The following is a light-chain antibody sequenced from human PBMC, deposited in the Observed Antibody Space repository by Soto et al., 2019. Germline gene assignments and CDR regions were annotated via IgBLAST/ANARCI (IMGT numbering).Light chain of an antibody. CDR1: QTVTNN. V-gene: IGKV3-15*01. CDR3: QQYNSYWT. Sequence: EIVVTQSPATLSVSPGDSATLSCRTSQTVTNNLAWYRQRPGQAPTLLIYRASERATGVPDRFSGSGSGTDFTLTISSLQPDDFATYYCQQYNSYWTFGKGTKVDIK. J-gene: IGKJ1*01. CDR2: RAS.